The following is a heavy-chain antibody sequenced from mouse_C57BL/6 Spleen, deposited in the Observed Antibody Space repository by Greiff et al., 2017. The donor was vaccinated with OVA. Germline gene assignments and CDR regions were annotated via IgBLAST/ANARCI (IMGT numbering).Heavy chain of an antibody. J-gene: IGHJ4*01. CDR3: SPYDYDVAMDY. CDR1: YTFTDYYM. D-gene: IGHD2-4*01. V-gene: IGHV1-83*01. CDR2: YPGSGNTY. Sequence: VQLQQSGPELVKPGASVKMSCKASGYTFTDYYMHWVKQKPGKGLEWIGEIYPGSGNTYYNEKFKGKATLTADTSSSTAYMQLSSLTSEDSAVYFCASPYDYDVAMDYWGQGTSVTVSS.